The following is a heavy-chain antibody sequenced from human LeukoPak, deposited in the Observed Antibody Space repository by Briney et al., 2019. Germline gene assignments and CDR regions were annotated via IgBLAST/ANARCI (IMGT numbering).Heavy chain of an antibody. J-gene: IGHJ4*02. Sequence: TGGSLRLSCAASGFTFSTFWMSWVRQAPGKGLEWVSSISSSSSYIYYADSVKGRFTISRDNAKNSLYLQMNSLRAEDTAVYYCARVNNPYYYDSSGYSFDYWGQGTLVTVSS. D-gene: IGHD3-22*01. CDR2: ISSSSSYI. CDR1: GFTFSTFW. V-gene: IGHV3-21*01. CDR3: ARVNNPYYYDSSGYSFDY.